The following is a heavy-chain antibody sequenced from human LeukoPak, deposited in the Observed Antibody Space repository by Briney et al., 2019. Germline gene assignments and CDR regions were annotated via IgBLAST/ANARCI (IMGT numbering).Heavy chain of an antibody. CDR2: IDSSGGST. D-gene: IGHD3-22*01. CDR3: ARGLAGLDSSRYLSFAFDI. Sequence: GASVKISCKASGYTFTSYYIHWVRQAPGPGFEWMGIIDSSGGSTSYAQKFQGRVSMTRDTSTSTLYMELNSLRSDDTAVYYCARGLAGLDSSRYLSFAFDIWGQGTMVTVSS. J-gene: IGHJ3*02. CDR1: GYTFTSYY. V-gene: IGHV1-46*01.